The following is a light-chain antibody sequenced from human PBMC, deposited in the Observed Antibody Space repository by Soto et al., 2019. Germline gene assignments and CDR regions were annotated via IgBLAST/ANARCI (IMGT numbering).Light chain of an antibody. J-gene: IGKJ5*01. Sequence: EILMTQYPATLSVSPGERATLSCGASQSIRSNLAWYRHKPGQSPSLLIYEASTRATGIPARFSGSGSATEFTLPISSLQSQDFAVYYCQQYNNWPPITFGHGTRLEIK. CDR2: EAS. V-gene: IGKV3-15*01. CDR1: QSIRSN. CDR3: QQYNNWPPIT.